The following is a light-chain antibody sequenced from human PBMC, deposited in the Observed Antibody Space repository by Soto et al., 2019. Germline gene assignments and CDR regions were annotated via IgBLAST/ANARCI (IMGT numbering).Light chain of an antibody. J-gene: IGKJ5*01. V-gene: IGKV3-20*01. Sequence: EIVLTQSPGTLSLSPGERVTLSCRASQSVSSNYLAWYQQKPGQAPRLLIYGASSRATGIPDRFSGSGSGTDFTLTISRLEPEDFAVYYCQQYGSSLSITFGQGTRLE. CDR2: GAS. CDR1: QSVSSNY. CDR3: QQYGSSLSIT.